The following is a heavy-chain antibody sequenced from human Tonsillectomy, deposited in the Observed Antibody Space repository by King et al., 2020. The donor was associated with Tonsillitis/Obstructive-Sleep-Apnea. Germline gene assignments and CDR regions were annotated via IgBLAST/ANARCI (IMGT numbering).Heavy chain of an antibody. D-gene: IGHD3-16*02. CDR3: ARAVSGSYPPQDAFDI. CDR2: IDPGDSDS. CDR1: GFTFTSYW. V-gene: IGHV5-51*01. J-gene: IGHJ3*02. Sequence: GQLVQSGAEVKKPGESLKISCKGSGFTFTSYWIGWVRQTPGKGLELMGIIDPGDSDSRYSQSFRGQVTISADKSITTAYVQWRSLKASDTAMYYCARAVSGSYPPQDAFDIWGQGTMVTVSS.